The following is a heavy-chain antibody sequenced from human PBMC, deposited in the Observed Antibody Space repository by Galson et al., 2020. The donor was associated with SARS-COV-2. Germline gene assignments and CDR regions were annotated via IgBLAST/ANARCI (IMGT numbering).Heavy chain of an antibody. V-gene: IGHV4-39*01. CDR2: IYYSGST. J-gene: IGHJ4*02. Sequence: SETLSFTCTVSGGSISSSSYYWGWIRQPPGKGLEWIGSIYYSGSTYYNPSLKSRVTISVDTSKNQFSLKLSSVTAADTAVYYCAGDPLSIAVAGTSTNWGQGTLVTVSS. CDR3: AGDPLSIAVAGTSTN. D-gene: IGHD6-19*01. CDR1: GGSISSSSYY.